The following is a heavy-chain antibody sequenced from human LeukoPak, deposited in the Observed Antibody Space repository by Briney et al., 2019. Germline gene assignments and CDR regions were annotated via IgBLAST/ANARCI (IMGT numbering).Heavy chain of an antibody. V-gene: IGHV3-23*01. Sequence: PGGSLRLSCAASGFTFSNYALSWVRQAPGKGLEWVSDISGSGGSTYYADSVKGRFTISRDNSKNTMYLQMNSLRAEDTAVYYCARAPKRWLQLLGFDYWGQGTLVTVSS. CDR1: GFTFSNYA. CDR3: ARAPKRWLQLLGFDY. D-gene: IGHD5-24*01. CDR2: ISGSGGST. J-gene: IGHJ4*02.